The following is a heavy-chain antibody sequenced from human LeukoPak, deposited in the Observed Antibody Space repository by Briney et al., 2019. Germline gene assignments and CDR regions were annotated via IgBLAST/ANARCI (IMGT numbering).Heavy chain of an antibody. CDR3: ARAGGSYWGYHDY. Sequence: GGSLRLSCAASGFTFSSYAMHWVRQAPGKGLEWGAVISYDGSNKYYADSVKGRFTISRDNSKNTLYLQMNSLRAEDTAVYYYARAGGSYWGYHDYWGQGTLVTVSS. J-gene: IGHJ4*02. V-gene: IGHV3-30-3*01. CDR1: GFTFSSYA. D-gene: IGHD1-26*01. CDR2: ISYDGSNK.